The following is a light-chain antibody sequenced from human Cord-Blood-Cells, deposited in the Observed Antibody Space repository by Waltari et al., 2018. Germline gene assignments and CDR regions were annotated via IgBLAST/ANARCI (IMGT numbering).Light chain of an antibody. Sequence: IQMTQSPSSLAASVGDRVPITCRASQSISSHLHWYQQKPGKAPKLLIYAASSLQSGVPSRFSGSGSGTDFTLTISSLQPEDFATYYCQQSYSTPYSFGQGTKVEIK. J-gene: IGKJ2*03. CDR1: QSISSH. V-gene: IGKV1-39*01. CDR3: QQSYSTPYS. CDR2: AAS.